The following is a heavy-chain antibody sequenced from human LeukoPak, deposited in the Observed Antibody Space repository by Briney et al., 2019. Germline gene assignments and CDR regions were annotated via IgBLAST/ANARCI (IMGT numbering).Heavy chain of an antibody. V-gene: IGHV3-23*01. J-gene: IGHJ4*02. CDR2: ISGSGGST. Sequence: GGSLRLSCAASGFTFSSYAMSWVRQAPGKGLERVSAISGSGGSTYYADSVKGRFTISRDNSKNTLYLQMNSLRAEDTAVYYCAKDSSHGVYYFDYWGQGTLVTVSS. CDR1: GFTFSSYA. CDR3: AKDSSHGVYYFDY. D-gene: IGHD6-6*01.